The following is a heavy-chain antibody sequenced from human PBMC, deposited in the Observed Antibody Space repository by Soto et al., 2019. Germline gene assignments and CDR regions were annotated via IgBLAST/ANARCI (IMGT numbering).Heavy chain of an antibody. V-gene: IGHV4-30-2*01. CDR2: IYHSGST. CDR1: GGSISSGGYF. D-gene: IGHD2-21*02. Sequence: SETLSLTCTVSGGSISSGGYFWSWIRQPPGKGLEWIGYIYHSGSTYYNPSLKSRVSISVDRSKNQFSLKLSSVTAADTAVYYCARVRGPYFCGDCYRHPPDWFAPSTQRTLVTVSS. J-gene: IGHJ5*02. CDR3: ARVRGPYFCGDCYRHPPDWFAP.